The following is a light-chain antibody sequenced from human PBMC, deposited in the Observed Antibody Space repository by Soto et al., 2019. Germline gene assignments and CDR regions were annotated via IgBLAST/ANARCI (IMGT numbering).Light chain of an antibody. CDR2: DAS. Sequence: DIQMTQSPSTLSASVGDRVTITCRASQSISSWLAWYQQKPGKAPKLLIYDASSLESGVPSSFSGSGSGTEFTLTVNTLQPDDFAPYYCQQYNSFLYTFGQGTKLEIK. V-gene: IGKV1-5*01. J-gene: IGKJ2*01. CDR3: QQYNSFLYT. CDR1: QSISSW.